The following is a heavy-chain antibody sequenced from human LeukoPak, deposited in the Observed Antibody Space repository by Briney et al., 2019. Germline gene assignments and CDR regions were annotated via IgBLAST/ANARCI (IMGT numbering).Heavy chain of an antibody. J-gene: IGHJ4*02. CDR1: GFTFSNYG. CDR3: ARGGNYYDSSGRFDY. V-gene: IGHV3-30*02. D-gene: IGHD3-22*01. CDR2: IRSDGINK. Sequence: PGGSLRLSCAASGFTFSNYGMHWVRQAPGKGLEWVAFIRSDGINKYHADSVKGRFTISRDNAKNSLYLQMNSLRAEDTAVYYCARGGNYYDSSGRFDYWGQGTLVTVSS.